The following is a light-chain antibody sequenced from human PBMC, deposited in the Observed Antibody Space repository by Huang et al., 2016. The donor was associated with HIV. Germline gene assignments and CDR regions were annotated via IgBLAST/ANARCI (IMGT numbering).Light chain of an antibody. Sequence: IVLTQSPSTLSWYPGERVTLSCRASQSVGNYIAWYQQHPVQSPQLLIYDTSTRATGTPVRFSGSGSGTDFTLTISSLESEDFAVYYCQQRSSGVTFGGGTKV. CDR2: DTS. CDR1: QSVGNY. CDR3: QQRSSGVT. J-gene: IGKJ4*01. V-gene: IGKV3-11*01.